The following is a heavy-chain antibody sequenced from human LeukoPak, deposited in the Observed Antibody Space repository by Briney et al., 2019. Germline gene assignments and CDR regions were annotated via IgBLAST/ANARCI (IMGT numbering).Heavy chain of an antibody. CDR1: GFTFSTSW. CDR2: ISYDGSNK. D-gene: IGHD3-22*01. V-gene: IGHV3-30-3*01. CDR3: ARGAYYYDSSGYQAFDY. Sequence: GGSLRLSCAASGFTFSTSWMHWVRQAPGKGLEWVAVISYDGSNKYYADSVKGRFTISRDNSKNTLYLQMNSLRAEDTAVYYCARGAYYYDSSGYQAFDYWGQGTLVTVSS. J-gene: IGHJ4*02.